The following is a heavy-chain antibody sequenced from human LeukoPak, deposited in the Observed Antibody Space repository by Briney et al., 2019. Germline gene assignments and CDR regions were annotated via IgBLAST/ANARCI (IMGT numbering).Heavy chain of an antibody. CDR3: AKESIRGATTRY. V-gene: IGHV3-30*02. CDR2: IRYDGSNK. Sequence: GGSLRLSCAASGFTFSSYSMNWVRQAPGKGLEWVAFIRYDGSNKYYADSVKGRFTISRDNSKNTLYLQMNSLRAEDTAVYYCAKESIRGATTRYWGQGTLVTVSS. CDR1: GFTFSSYS. J-gene: IGHJ4*02. D-gene: IGHD1-26*01.